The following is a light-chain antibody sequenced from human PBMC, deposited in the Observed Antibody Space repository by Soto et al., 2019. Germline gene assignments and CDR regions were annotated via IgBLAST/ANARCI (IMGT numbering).Light chain of an antibody. CDR3: VQAQQRPPWT. CDR1: QSLLHSNGYNY. Sequence: DIVVTQSPLTLPVTPGETASISCRSSQSLLHSNGYNYLDWYLQKPGQSPQLLIYLGSNRASGVPDRFSGSGSGTDFTLKISRVEAEDVGVYYCVQAQQRPPWTFGQGTKVEIK. CDR2: LGS. J-gene: IGKJ1*01. V-gene: IGKV2-28*01.